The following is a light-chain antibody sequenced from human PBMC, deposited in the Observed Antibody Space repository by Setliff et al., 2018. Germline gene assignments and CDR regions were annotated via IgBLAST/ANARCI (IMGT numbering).Light chain of an antibody. V-gene: IGLV1-40*01. CDR1: RSNIGAGYG. CDR2: NDN. CDR3: QSYDNSLSGSGL. Sequence: QSALTQPPSVSGAPGQRVTISCTGGRSNIGAGYGVHWYQQFPGTAPKLLIYNDNNRPSGVPDRFSGSKSGTSASLAITGLQAEDEADYFCQSYDNSLSGSGLFGTGTKVTV. J-gene: IGLJ1*01.